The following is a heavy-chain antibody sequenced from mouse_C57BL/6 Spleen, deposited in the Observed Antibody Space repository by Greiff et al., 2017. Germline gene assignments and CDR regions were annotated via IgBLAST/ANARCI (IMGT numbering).Heavy chain of an antibody. Sequence: QVQLQQPGAELVMPGASVKLSCKASGYTFTSYWMHWVKQRPGQGLEWIGEIDPSDSYTNYNQKFKGKSTLTVDKSSSTAYMQLSSLTSEDSAVYYCARHLGHRPFDYWGQGTTLTVSS. D-gene: IGHD4-1*01. V-gene: IGHV1-69*01. J-gene: IGHJ2*01. CDR2: IDPSDSYT. CDR3: ARHLGHRPFDY. CDR1: GYTFTSYW.